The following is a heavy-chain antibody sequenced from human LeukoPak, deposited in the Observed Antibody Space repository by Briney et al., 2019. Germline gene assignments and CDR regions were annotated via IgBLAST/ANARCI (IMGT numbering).Heavy chain of an antibody. Sequence: PGGSLRLSCTASGFTFSSFAMSWVRQAPGKGLEWVSTITGGSGAKYYADSVKGRFTISRDSSKDTLYLQMHSLRAEDTAVYFCAKDTPLTTYTSGWSSNSFDYWGQGTLVAVSS. J-gene: IGHJ4*02. CDR3: AKDTPLTTYTSGWSSNSFDY. CDR1: GFTFSSFA. D-gene: IGHD6-19*01. V-gene: IGHV3-23*01. CDR2: ITGGSGAK.